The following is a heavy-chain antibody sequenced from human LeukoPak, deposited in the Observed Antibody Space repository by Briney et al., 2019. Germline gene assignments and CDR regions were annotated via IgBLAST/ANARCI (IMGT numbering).Heavy chain of an antibody. J-gene: IGHJ4*02. D-gene: IGHD2-21*01. CDR2: IIPIFGTA. CDR3: ARSGTYCGGDCYQLDY. V-gene: IGHV1-69*13. Sequence: ASVKVSCKASGYTFTSYYMHCVRQAPGQGLEWMGGIIPIFGTANYAQKFQGRVTITADESTSIAYMELSSLRSEDTAVYYCARSGTYCGGDCYQLDYWGQGTLVTVSS. CDR1: GYTFTSYY.